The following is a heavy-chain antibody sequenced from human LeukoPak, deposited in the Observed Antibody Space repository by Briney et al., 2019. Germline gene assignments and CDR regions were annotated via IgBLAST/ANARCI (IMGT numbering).Heavy chain of an antibody. CDR1: GFTFSNYA. CDR3: AKGAYDYIEIGYFDS. D-gene: IGHD5-12*01. Sequence: GGSLRLSCAASGFTFSNYAMSWVRLAPGKGLEWVSAISGSGGSTYYADSVKGRFTISRDNSKNTVFLQMNSLRAEDTAIYYCAKGAYDYIEIGYFDSWGQGTLVNVSS. CDR2: ISGSGGST. V-gene: IGHV3-23*01. J-gene: IGHJ4*02.